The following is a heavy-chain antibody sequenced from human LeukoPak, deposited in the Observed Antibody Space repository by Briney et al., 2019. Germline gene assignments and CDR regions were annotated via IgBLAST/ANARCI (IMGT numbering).Heavy chain of an antibody. CDR2: IIPIFGTA. CDR1: GGTFSSYA. V-gene: IGHV1-69*13. D-gene: IGHD2-2*01. CDR3: ARVVCSSTSCYRLYYYYMDV. J-gene: IGHJ6*03. Sequence: SVKVSCKASGGTFSSYAISWVRQAPGQGLDWMGGIIPIFGTANYAQKFQGRVTITADESTSTAYMELSSLRSEDTAVYYCARVVCSSTSCYRLYYYYMDVWGKGTTVTVSS.